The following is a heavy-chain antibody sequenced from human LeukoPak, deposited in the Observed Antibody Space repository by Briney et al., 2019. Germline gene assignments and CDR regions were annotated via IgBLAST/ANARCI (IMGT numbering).Heavy chain of an antibody. J-gene: IGHJ4*02. CDR1: GFTFTMFS. CDR3: ATLRFGSGSYYADY. D-gene: IGHD3-10*01. V-gene: IGHV3-48*04. CDR2: IRGRSDTT. Sequence: GGSLRLSCAASGFTFTMFSMNWLRQAPGKGLEWIAFIRGRSDTTYYADSVQGRFTISRDNSQSTLYLQMNSLRTEDTAIYFCATLRFGSGSYYADYWGQGTQVTVSS.